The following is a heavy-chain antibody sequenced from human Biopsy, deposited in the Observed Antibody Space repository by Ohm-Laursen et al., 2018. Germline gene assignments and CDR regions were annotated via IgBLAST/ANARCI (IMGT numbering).Heavy chain of an antibody. CDR1: GGTFSNYG. D-gene: IGHD3-9*01. CDR2: NIPILGTG. CDR3: ATKLTGYFHH. Sequence: SVKVSCNVPGGTFSNYGVNWVRQAPGQGLEWLGGNIPILGTGNYAQKFQDRVTVAADTSTSTATMELRSLRSDDTAVYYCATKLTGYFHHWGQGTLVIVSS. J-gene: IGHJ1*01. V-gene: IGHV1-69*06.